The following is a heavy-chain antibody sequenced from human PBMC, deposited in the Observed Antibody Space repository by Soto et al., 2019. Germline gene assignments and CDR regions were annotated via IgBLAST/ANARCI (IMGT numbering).Heavy chain of an antibody. CDR2: TYYRSKWYN. V-gene: IGHV6-1*01. CDR1: GDSVSSNSAA. Sequence: SQTLSLTCAISGDSVSSNSAAWNWIRQSPSRGLEWLGRTYYRSKWYNDYAVSVKSRITINPDTSKNQFSLQLNSVTPEDTAVYYCARDPVPYYYDSSGYADAFDIWGQGTMVTVSS. J-gene: IGHJ3*02. D-gene: IGHD3-22*01. CDR3: ARDPVPYYYDSSGYADAFDI.